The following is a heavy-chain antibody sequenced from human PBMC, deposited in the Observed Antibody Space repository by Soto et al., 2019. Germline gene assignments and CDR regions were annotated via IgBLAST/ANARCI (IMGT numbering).Heavy chain of an antibody. CDR1: GGSIRNGDYY. CDR2: MHYSGIT. V-gene: IGHV4-30-4*01. CDR3: APYYHHSSGYSNWFDP. J-gene: IGHJ5*02. D-gene: IGHD3-22*01. Sequence: QVQLQESGPGLVKPSQTLSLTCTVSGGSIRNGDYYWSWIRQPPGKGLEYIAYMHYSGITYYNPSLKSRVIISVDTSNNQFPLRLSSVTAADTAVYYCAPYYHHSSGYSNWFDPWGQGTLVTVSS.